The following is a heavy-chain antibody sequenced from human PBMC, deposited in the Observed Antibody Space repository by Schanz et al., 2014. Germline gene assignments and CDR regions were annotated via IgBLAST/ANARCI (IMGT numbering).Heavy chain of an antibody. CDR2: LNFDETYT. V-gene: IGHV3-74*02. CDR3: ARGGADSAMAHEY. J-gene: IGHJ4*02. D-gene: IGHD5-18*01. CDR1: GFTFSRYW. Sequence: VQLVESGGGLLQPGGSLRLSCEASGFTFSRYWMHWVRQAPGKGLEWVSRLNFDETYTSYADSVKGRFTISRDNAKNTVYLQMTSLRVEDTAVYYCARGGADSAMAHEYWGRGTLVTVSS.